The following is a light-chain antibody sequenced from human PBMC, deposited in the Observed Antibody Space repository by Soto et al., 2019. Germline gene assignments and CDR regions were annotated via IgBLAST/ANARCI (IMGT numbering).Light chain of an antibody. V-gene: IGLV2-14*03. Sequence: TQAASVSGSPGQSITISCTGSSSDVGGYDFVSWYQHHPGKAPRLMIFDVSNRPSAVSNRFSGSKSGNTASLTISGLQAEDEGDYYCASYTSRSTLVFGTGTKLTVL. J-gene: IGLJ1*01. CDR2: DVS. CDR1: SSDVGGYDF. CDR3: ASYTSRSTLV.